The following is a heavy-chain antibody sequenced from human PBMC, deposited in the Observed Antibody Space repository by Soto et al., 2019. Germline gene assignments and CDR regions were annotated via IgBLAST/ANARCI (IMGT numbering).Heavy chain of an antibody. CDR3: ARGGVITFGGVIVTRYFDY. D-gene: IGHD3-16*02. J-gene: IGHJ4*02. V-gene: IGHV1-69*13. CDR1: GGTFSSYA. CDR2: IIPIFGTA. Sequence: SVKVSCKASGGTFSSYAISWVRQAPGQGLEWMGGIIPIFGTANYAQKFQGRVTITADESTSTAYMELSSLRSEDTAVYYCARGGVITFGGVIVTRYFDYWGQGTLVTVSS.